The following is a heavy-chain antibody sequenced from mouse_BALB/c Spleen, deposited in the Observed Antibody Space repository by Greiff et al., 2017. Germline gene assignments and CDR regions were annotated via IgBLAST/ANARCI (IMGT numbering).Heavy chain of an antibody. D-gene: IGHD4-1*01. CDR1: GFAFSSYD. V-gene: IGHV5-12-1*01. CDR2: ISSGGGST. J-gene: IGHJ2*01. Sequence: EVQVVESGGGLVKPGGSLKLSCAASGFAFSSYDMSWVRQTPEKRLEWVAYISSGGGSTYYPDTVKGRFTISRDNAKNTLYLQMSSLKSEDTAMYYCARHRTGFDYWGQGTTLTVSS. CDR3: ARHRTGFDY.